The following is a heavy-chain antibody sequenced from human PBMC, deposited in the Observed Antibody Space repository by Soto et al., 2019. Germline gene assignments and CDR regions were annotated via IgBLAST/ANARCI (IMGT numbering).Heavy chain of an antibody. D-gene: IGHD6-13*01. CDR2: ISPLFSTT. V-gene: IGHV1-69*01. CDR1: GDLFNNHA. Sequence: QVQLMHSGAEVKEPGSSVKVSCKASGDLFNNHAFNWVRQAPGQGLEWMGRISPLFSTTNYAQKFQGRVTIGADELTTVVYLEVNNLESDDSAIYYCAASSAIAAAGYFKFWGQGTLVTVSP. J-gene: IGHJ4*02. CDR3: AASSAIAAAGYFKF.